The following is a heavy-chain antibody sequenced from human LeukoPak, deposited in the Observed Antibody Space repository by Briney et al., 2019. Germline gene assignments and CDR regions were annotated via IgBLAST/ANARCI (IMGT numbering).Heavy chain of an antibody. CDR2: IWYDGSNK. V-gene: IGHV3-33*01. CDR3: ARDPLYYDSSGYEDAFDI. J-gene: IGHJ3*02. CDR1: GFTFSSYG. D-gene: IGHD3-22*01. Sequence: GGSLRLSCEASGFTFSSYGMHWVRQAPGKGLEWVAVIWYDGSNKYYADSVKGRFTISRDNSKNTLYLQMNSLRAEDTAVYYCARDPLYYDSSGYEDAFDIWGQGTMVTVSS.